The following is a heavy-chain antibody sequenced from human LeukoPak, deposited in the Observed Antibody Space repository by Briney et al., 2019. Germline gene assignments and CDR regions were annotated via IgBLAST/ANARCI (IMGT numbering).Heavy chain of an antibody. CDR3: ARDDGAGGPFDY. J-gene: IGHJ4*02. Sequence: GGSLRLSCAASGFTFSDYYMSWIRQAPGKGLEWVSLIQSGGSTYYTDSAKGRFTISRDNSKNTLYLQLNSLRAEDTAVYYCARDDGAGGPFDYWGQGTLVTVSS. CDR2: IQSGGST. CDR1: GFTFSDYY. V-gene: IGHV3-66*01. D-gene: IGHD3-10*01.